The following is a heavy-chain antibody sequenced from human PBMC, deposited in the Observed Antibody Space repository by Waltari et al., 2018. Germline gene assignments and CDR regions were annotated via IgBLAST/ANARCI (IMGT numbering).Heavy chain of an antibody. V-gene: IGHV3-7*03. CDR2: INYDGSEK. CDR1: ELTFSKHR. Sequence: EVQVLECGGALVRPGGSLRFSCAASELTFSKHRMPWVRQAGGGGLEWVVNINYDGSEKNYGDSVRGRFTISRDNARNTVYLQMNSLRSEDTAVYYCATFRWLGYWGQGTQVTVSS. J-gene: IGHJ4*02. D-gene: IGHD3-10*01. CDR3: ATFRWLGY.